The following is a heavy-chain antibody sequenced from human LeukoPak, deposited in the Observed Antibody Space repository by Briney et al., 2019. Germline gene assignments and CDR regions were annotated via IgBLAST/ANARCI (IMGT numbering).Heavy chain of an antibody. Sequence: SETLSLTCTVSGGSISSSSAYRGWIRQPPGKGLEWIGSIYYRKNTYHNPSLKSRVTISADTSKNQFSLTLGSVSATDTAVYYCASPRGFSYGYFDYWGQGTLVTVPS. CDR2: IYYRKNT. J-gene: IGHJ4*02. CDR1: GGSISSSSAY. D-gene: IGHD5-18*01. V-gene: IGHV4-39*01. CDR3: ASPRGFSYGYFDY.